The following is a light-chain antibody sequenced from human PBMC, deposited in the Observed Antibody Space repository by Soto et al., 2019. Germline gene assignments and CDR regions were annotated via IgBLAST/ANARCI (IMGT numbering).Light chain of an antibody. CDR3: SSQADNYIVV. Sequence: QSALTQSRSVSGSPGQSVIISCTGTSSDVGNYNYVSWYQQHPGKAPKLMIFDVNRRPSGVPDRFSGSKSGNTASLTISGLQPEDEADYYCSSQADNYIVVFGGGTKLTVL. V-gene: IGLV2-11*01. CDR1: SSDVGNYNY. CDR2: DVN. J-gene: IGLJ2*01.